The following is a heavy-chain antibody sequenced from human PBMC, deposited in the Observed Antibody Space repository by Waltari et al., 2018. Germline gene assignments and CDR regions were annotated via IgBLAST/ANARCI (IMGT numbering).Heavy chain of an antibody. CDR3: AFSRGWSSPFGAYDS. J-gene: IGHJ3*02. Sequence: DVQLVESGGALVQTGGSLRLSCSASGFGFSAFWMYWVRQVPGKGLFWFSHINTDGSDAHYADSVKGRFTISRDNAKNSLYLEMSSLRVEDTAVYYCAFSRGWSSPFGAYDSWGQGTRVIVSS. V-gene: IGHV3-74*01. CDR2: INTDGSDA. CDR1: GFGFSAFW. D-gene: IGHD6-19*01.